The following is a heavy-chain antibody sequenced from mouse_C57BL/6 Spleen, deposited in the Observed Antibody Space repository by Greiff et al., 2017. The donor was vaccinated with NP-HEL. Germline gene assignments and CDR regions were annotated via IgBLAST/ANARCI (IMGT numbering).Heavy chain of an antibody. Sequence: EVKLVESGGDLVKPGGSLKLSCAASGFTFSSYGMSWVRQTPDKRLEWVATISSGGSYTYYPDSVKGRFTISRDNAKNTLYLQMSSLKSEDTAMYYCARHEYYDYGGYAMDYWGQGTSVTVSS. J-gene: IGHJ4*01. CDR3: ARHEYYDYGGYAMDY. CDR1: GFTFSSYG. V-gene: IGHV5-6*01. CDR2: ISSGGSYT. D-gene: IGHD2-4*01.